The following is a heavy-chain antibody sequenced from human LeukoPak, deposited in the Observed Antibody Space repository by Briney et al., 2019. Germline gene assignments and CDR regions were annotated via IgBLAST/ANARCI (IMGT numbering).Heavy chain of an antibody. CDR1: GFTFSNAW. CDR3: TTEKYYDSRMVN. J-gene: IGHJ4*01. Sequence: GGSLRLPCAASGFTFSNAWMSWVRQAPGKGLEWVGRVKSETGGGTTDYAAPVKGRSTISRDDPKNTLYLQMNSLKTEDTALYYCTTEKYYDSRMVNWGERALVTVSS. D-gene: IGHD3-22*01. V-gene: IGHV3-15*01. CDR2: VKSETGGGTT.